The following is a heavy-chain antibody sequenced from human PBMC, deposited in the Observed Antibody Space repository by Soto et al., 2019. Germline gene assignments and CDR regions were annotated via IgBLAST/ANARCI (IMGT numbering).Heavy chain of an antibody. CDR2: IDDNGSNT. CDR1: GFTFSRFA. J-gene: IGHJ6*02. CDR3: ARTPRDPVVVIIGGMDV. V-gene: IGHV3-64*04. D-gene: IGHD3-22*01. Sequence: PGGSLRLSCAASGFTFSRFAMHWVRQAPGKGLEYISVIDDNGSNTYYADSVKGRFTISRDNSKNTLYLQMNSLRAEDTAVYYCARTPRDPVVVIIGGMDVWGQGTTVTVSS.